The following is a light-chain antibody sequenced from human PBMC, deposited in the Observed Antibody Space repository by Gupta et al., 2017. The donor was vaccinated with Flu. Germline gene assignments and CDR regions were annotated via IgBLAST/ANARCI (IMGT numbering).Light chain of an antibody. Sequence: DIQMTQPPSSLTASVGDRITITCQASQDIRNFLNWYQQKPGKAPKLLIYDASNLQPGVSSRFSGTGGGTEFTFTISSLQLDDIATYYCQQYEYLVTFGQGTRL. J-gene: IGKJ5*01. V-gene: IGKV1-33*01. CDR1: QDIRNF. CDR3: QQYEYLVT. CDR2: DAS.